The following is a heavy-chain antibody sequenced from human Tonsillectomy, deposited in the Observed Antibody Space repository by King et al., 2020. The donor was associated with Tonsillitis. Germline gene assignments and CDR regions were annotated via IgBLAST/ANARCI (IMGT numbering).Heavy chain of an antibody. D-gene: IGHD3-22*01. Sequence: VQLQESGPGLVKPSETLSLTCTVSGGSISSYYWSWIRQPPGKGLEWIGYIYYSGSTNYNPSLTSRVTISVDTSKNQFSLKLSSVTAADTAVYYCARAGDYYDSSGYYGSYYFDYWGQGTLVTVSS. CDR1: GGSISSYY. J-gene: IGHJ4*02. CDR3: ARAGDYYDSSGYYGSYYFDY. V-gene: IGHV4-59*01. CDR2: IYYSGST.